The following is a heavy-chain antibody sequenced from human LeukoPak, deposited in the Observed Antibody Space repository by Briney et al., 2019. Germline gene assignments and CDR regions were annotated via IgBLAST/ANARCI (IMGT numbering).Heavy chain of an antibody. Sequence: PGGSLGLSCAASGFTFSSYAMSWVRQAPGKGLEWVGRIKSKTDGGTTDYAAPVKGRFSISRDDPKNTLYLQMNSLKTEDTAVYYCTTVVADQPDYWGQGTLVTVSS. V-gene: IGHV3-15*01. CDR2: IKSKTDGGTT. CDR1: GFTFSSYA. J-gene: IGHJ4*02. CDR3: TTVVADQPDY. D-gene: IGHD6-19*01.